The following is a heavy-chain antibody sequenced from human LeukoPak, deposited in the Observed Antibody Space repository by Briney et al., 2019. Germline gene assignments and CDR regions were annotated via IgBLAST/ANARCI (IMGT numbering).Heavy chain of an antibody. Sequence: GGSLRPSCAASGFTFSSYSMNWVRQAPGKGLEWVSSISSSSSYIYYADSVKGRFTISRDNAKNSLYLQMNSLRAEDTAVYYCARDSAVVPAALDYYYYYGMDVWGQGTTVTVSS. CDR1: GFTFSSYS. J-gene: IGHJ6*02. D-gene: IGHD2-2*01. CDR2: ISSSSSYI. V-gene: IGHV3-21*01. CDR3: ARDSAVVPAALDYYYYYGMDV.